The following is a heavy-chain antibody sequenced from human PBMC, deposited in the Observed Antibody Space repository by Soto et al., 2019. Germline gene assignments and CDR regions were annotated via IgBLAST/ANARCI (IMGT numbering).Heavy chain of an antibody. CDR1: GASIGSSSYN. CDR3: SIGTTSPPRYYFDS. J-gene: IGHJ5*01. CDR2: RYYGGTT. D-gene: IGHD3-16*01. V-gene: IGHV4-39*01. Sequence: SETLSLTCTVSGASIGSSSYNWGWIRQPPGKGLEWIASRYYGGTTYYNPSLQSRVTISIDTSKNQFSLKLNSMTAGDTAVYYCSIGTTSPPRYYFDSWG.